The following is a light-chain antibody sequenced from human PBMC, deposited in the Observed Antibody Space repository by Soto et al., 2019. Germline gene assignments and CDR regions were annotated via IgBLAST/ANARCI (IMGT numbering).Light chain of an antibody. CDR3: QQYNGDSRG. CDR1: QNINIW. Sequence: DIQMTQSPSTLSASVGDRVTITCRASQNINIWLAWYQQKPGKAPKLLIYNAAYLESGVPSRFSGSGSGTEFTLTISSLQPDDFAIYYCQQYNGDSRGFGQGTRLEIK. J-gene: IGKJ5*01. CDR2: NAA. V-gene: IGKV1-5*01.